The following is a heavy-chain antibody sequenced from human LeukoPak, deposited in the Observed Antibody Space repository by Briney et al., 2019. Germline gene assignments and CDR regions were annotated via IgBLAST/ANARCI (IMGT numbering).Heavy chain of an antibody. CDR2: ISGSGDST. CDR3: AREGYGPLDF. D-gene: IGHD4-17*01. V-gene: IGHV3-23*01. CDR1: GFTFSSYA. J-gene: IGHJ4*02. Sequence: PGGSLRLSCAASGFTFSSYAMSWVRQAPGKGLEWVSVISGSGDSTSYADSVKGRFTISRDNAKNSLYLQMNSLRAEDTAVYYCAREGYGPLDFWGQGTLVTVSS.